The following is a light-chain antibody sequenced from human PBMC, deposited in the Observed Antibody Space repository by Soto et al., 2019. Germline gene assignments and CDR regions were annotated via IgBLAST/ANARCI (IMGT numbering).Light chain of an antibody. J-gene: IGKJ5*01. V-gene: IGKV3-20*01. Sequence: EIVLTQSPGTLSLSPGEGATLSCRASQSVSSSYLAWYQQKLGQAPRLLISGASSRATGIPDRFSGSGSGTDFTLSISRLEPEDFAMYYCQHYGSSPPITFGQGTRLEIK. CDR3: QHYGSSPPIT. CDR2: GAS. CDR1: QSVSSSY.